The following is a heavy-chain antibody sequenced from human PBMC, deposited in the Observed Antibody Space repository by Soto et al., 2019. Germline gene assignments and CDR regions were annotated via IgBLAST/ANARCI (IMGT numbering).Heavy chain of an antibody. CDR1: GFTFSSYA. V-gene: IGHV3-30-3*01. D-gene: IGHD3-22*01. J-gene: IGHJ3*02. CDR2: ISYDGSNK. CDR3: ARDVFPSYYYDSSGYHDAFDI. Sequence: QVQLVESGGGVVQPGRSLRLSCAASGFTFSSYAMHWVRQAPGKGLEWVAVISYDGSNKYYADSVKGRFTISRDNSKTALYLQMNSLRAEDTAVYYCARDVFPSYYYDSSGYHDAFDIWGQGTMVTVSS.